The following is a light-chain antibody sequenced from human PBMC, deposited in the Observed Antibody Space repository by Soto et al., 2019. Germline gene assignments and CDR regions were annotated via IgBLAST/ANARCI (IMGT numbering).Light chain of an antibody. CDR1: SSDVGGYKY. Sequence: QSALTQPASVSGSPGQSITISCTGTSSDVGGYKYVSWYQHHPGKGPKLMLYDVSNRPSGVSNRFSGSKSGNTASLNISGLQAEDEADYYCSSYTSSTTYVFGTGTKLTVL. V-gene: IGLV2-14*01. CDR2: DVS. J-gene: IGLJ1*01. CDR3: SSYTSSTTYV.